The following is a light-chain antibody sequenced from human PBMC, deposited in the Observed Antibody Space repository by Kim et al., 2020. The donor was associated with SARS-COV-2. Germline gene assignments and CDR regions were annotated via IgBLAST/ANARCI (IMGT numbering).Light chain of an antibody. V-gene: IGKV1-5*03. J-gene: IGKJ2*01. CDR2: LAS. CDR1: QTISTW. CDR3: QHYSRFPYT. Sequence: DIQMTQSPSTLSASVGDRVTITCRASQTISTWLAWYQQKPGKAPNLLIYLASTLESGVPSRFIGSGSGTEFTLTIDSLQPDDFATYYCQHYSRFPYTFGQETKVDIK.